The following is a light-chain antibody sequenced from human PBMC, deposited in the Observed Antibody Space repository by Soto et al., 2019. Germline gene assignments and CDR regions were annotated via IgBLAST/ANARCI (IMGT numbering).Light chain of an antibody. CDR3: SSYAGSNNLVV. J-gene: IGLJ2*01. V-gene: IGLV2-8*01. CDR2: EVN. CDR1: SSDVGGYNY. Sequence: QPVLTQPPSASGSPGQSVTISCTGTSSDVGGYNYVSWYQHHPGKAPKVMIYEVNKRPSGVPDRFSGSKSGNTASLTVSGLRAEDEADYYCSSYAGSNNLVVFGGGTKLTVL.